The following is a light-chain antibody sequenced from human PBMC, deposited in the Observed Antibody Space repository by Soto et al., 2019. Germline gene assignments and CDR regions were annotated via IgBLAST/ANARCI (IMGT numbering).Light chain of an antibody. CDR1: SSDVGGYNY. CDR2: EVS. J-gene: IGLJ3*02. Sequence: QSALTQPASVSGSPGQSITISCTGTSSDVGGYNYVSWYQQHPGKAPKLMIYEVSNWPSGVSNRFSGSKSGNTASLTISGLQAEDEADYYCSSYTSSSTSWVFGGGTKLTVL. CDR3: SSYTSSSTSWV. V-gene: IGLV2-14*01.